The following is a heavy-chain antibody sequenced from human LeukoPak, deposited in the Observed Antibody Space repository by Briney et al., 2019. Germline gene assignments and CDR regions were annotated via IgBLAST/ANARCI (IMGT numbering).Heavy chain of an antibody. J-gene: IGHJ6*02. CDR3: AKDKLSKITIFGVVIVGGMDV. CDR1: GFTFSSYA. V-gene: IGHV3-23*01. D-gene: IGHD3-3*01. CDR2: ISGSGGST. Sequence: GGSLRLSCAASGFTFSSYAMSWVRQAPGKGLEWVSAISGSGGSTYYADSVKGRFTISRDNSKNTLYLQMNSLRAEDTAVYYCAKDKLSKITIFGVVIVGGMDVWGQGTTVTVSS.